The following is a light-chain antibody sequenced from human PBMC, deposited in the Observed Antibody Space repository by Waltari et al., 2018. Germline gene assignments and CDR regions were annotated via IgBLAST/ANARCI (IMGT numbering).Light chain of an antibody. J-gene: IGKJ2*01. CDR3: QQYDSLPT. CDR2: GVS. CDR1: QEISSNY. V-gene: IGKV3-20*01. Sequence: EIVLTQSPGTLSLSPGERATLSCRASQEISSNYLAWYQHRAAQAPRLLIYGVSTRATGIPDRISGSGAGTYYTLTISRLEPEDFAVYYCQQYDSLPTFGQGTKLEIK.